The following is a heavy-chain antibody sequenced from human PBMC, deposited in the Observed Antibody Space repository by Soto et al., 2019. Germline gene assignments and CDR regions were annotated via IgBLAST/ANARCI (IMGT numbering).Heavy chain of an antibody. CDR3: ASGTAMVGAFDI. CDR2: IIPILGIT. Sequence: GASVKVSCKASGGTFSSYTISWVRQAPGQGLEWMGRIIPILGITNYAQKFQGRVTMTTDTSTSTAYMELRSLRSDDTAVYYCASGTAMVGAFDIWGQGTMVTVSS. CDR1: GGTFSSYT. V-gene: IGHV1-69*02. J-gene: IGHJ3*02. D-gene: IGHD5-18*01.